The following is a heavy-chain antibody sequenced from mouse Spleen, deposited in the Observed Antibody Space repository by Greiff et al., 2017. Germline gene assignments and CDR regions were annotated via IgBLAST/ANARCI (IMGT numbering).Heavy chain of an antibody. V-gene: IGHV5-6-2*01. CDR3: ARNRIGTTRYYAMDY. D-gene: IGHD2-14*01. J-gene: IGHJ4*01. CDR1: GFTFSSYA. Sequence: EVHLVESGGGLVKPGGSLKLSCAASGFTFSSYAMSWVRQTPEKRLEWVAAINSNGGSTYYPDTVKDRFTISRDNAKNTLYLQMSSLRSEDTALYYCARNRIGTTRYYAMDYWGQGTSVTVSS. CDR2: INSNGGST.